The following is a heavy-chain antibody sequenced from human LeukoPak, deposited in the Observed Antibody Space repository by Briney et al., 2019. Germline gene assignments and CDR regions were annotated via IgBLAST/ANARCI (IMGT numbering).Heavy chain of an antibody. Sequence: PGGSLRLSCAASGFTFSDCAMHWVRQAPGKGLEWVAFIRYEGSTKSYADSVKGRFTIARDNSKNTLYLQMNSLRTEDTAVYFCAKEYNNGFDYWGQGALVTVSS. V-gene: IGHV3-30*02. D-gene: IGHD1-14*01. CDR2: IRYEGSTK. J-gene: IGHJ4*02. CDR1: GFTFSDCA. CDR3: AKEYNNGFDY.